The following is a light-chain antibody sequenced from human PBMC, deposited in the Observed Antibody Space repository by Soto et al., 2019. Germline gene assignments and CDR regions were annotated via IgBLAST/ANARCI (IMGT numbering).Light chain of an antibody. CDR2: SNN. V-gene: IGLV1-44*01. Sequence: SVLTPPPPASGAPRPGGYISCFGRNSQFGGNSVNWYQQFPGAAPKLLISSNNQRPSGIPDRFSGSKSGTSASLAISGLQFDDEPDYYCAAWDDSLSGHYVFGAGTKVTVL. J-gene: IGLJ1*01. CDR3: AAWDDSLSGHYV. CDR1: NSQFGGNS.